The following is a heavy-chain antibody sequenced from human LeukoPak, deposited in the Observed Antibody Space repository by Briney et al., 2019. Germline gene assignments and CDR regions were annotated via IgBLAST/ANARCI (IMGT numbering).Heavy chain of an antibody. J-gene: IGHJ5*02. Sequence: AGSLRLSWAASGFTFLSYWMTWVRQAPGKVLEWVANIKQDGTEKYYVDSMKGRFTISRDNAKSSLYLQMNSLRAEDTDVFYCAREISSWYRTEGRFDPWGQGTLVTVSS. CDR2: IKQDGTEK. V-gene: IGHV3-7*01. CDR1: GFTFLSYW. CDR3: AREISSWYRTEGRFDP. D-gene: IGHD6-13*01.